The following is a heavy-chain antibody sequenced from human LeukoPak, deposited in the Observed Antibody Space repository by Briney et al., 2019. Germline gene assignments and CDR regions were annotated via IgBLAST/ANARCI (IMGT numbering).Heavy chain of an antibody. Sequence: GGSLRLSCAASGFTFSSYSMHWVRQAPGKGLEWVAVIWYDGSNKYYADSVKGRFTISRDNSKNTLYLQMNSLRAEDTAVYYCARERCGGDCVGYYYYGMDVWGQGTTVTVSS. CDR3: ARERCGGDCVGYYYYGMDV. J-gene: IGHJ6*02. V-gene: IGHV3-33*01. D-gene: IGHD2-21*02. CDR1: GFTFSSYS. CDR2: IWYDGSNK.